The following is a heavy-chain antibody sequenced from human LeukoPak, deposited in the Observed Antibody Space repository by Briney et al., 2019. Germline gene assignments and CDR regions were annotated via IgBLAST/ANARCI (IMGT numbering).Heavy chain of an antibody. CDR3: ARSYYYLNWFDP. Sequence: SETLSLTCTVSGGSISSYYWSWIRQPPGKGLEWIGYIYTSGSTNYNHSLKSRVTISVDTSKNQFSLKLSSVTAADTAVYYCARSYYYLNWFDPWGQGTLVTVSS. CDR2: IYTSGST. V-gene: IGHV4-4*09. CDR1: GGSISSYY. D-gene: IGHD3-10*01. J-gene: IGHJ5*02.